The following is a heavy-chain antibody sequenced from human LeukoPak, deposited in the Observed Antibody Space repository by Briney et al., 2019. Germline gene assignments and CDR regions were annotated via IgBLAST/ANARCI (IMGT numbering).Heavy chain of an antibody. CDR3: ARYDSSGSSMDV. Sequence: AGGSLRLPCAASGFTFSSYAMSGVRHAPGKGLEWVSAISGSGGSTYYADSVKGRFTISRDNSKNTLYLQMNSLRADGTAVYYCARYDSSGSSMDVWGQGTTVTVSS. V-gene: IGHV3-23*01. D-gene: IGHD3-22*01. J-gene: IGHJ6*02. CDR1: GFTFSSYA. CDR2: ISGSGGST.